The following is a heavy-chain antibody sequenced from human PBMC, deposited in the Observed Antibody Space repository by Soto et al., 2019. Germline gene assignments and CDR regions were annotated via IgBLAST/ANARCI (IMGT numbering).Heavy chain of an antibody. V-gene: IGHV1-69*06. CDR3: ALHYYDSSGYYTHFDY. CDR2: IIPIFGTA. D-gene: IGHD3-22*01. J-gene: IGHJ4*03. CDR1: GGTFSSYA. Sequence: SVKVSCKASGGTFSSYAISWVRQAPGQGLEWMGGIIPIFGTANYAQKFQGRVTITADKSTSTAYMELSSLRSEDTAVYYCALHYYDSSGYYTHFDYWVPETRLVTVSS.